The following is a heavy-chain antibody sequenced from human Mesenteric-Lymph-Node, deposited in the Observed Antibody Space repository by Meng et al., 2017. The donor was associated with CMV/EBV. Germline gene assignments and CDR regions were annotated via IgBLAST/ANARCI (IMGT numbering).Heavy chain of an antibody. CDR3: AGGIAAAGSRWFDP. D-gene: IGHD6-13*01. V-gene: IGHV1-69*02. CDR1: GGTFTSYT. CDR2: IIPILGIA. Sequence: QAQLVQSGAAAKKPGPSATVPCKAPGGTFTSYTISWVRQAPGQGLEWMGRIIPILGIANYAQKFQGRVTITADKSTSTAYMELSSLRSEDTAVYDCAGGIAAAGSRWFDPWGQGTLVTVSS. J-gene: IGHJ5*02.